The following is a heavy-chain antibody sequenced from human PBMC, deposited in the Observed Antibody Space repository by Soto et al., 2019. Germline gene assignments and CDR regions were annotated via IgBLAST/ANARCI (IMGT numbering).Heavy chain of an antibody. J-gene: IGHJ6*02. D-gene: IGHD2-21*02. CDR2: IYYSGST. Sequence: TLSLTCTVSGGSISSGGYYWSWIRQHPGKGLEWIGYIYYSGSTYYNPSLKSRVTISVDTSKNQFSLKLSSVTAADTAVYYCARDPRPCGADCYTYGMDVCGQRTTVTVSS. CDR3: ARDPRPCGADCYTYGMDV. V-gene: IGHV4-31*03. CDR1: GGSISSGGYY.